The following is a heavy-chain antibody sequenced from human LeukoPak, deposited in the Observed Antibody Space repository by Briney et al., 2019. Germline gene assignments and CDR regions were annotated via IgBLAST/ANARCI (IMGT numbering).Heavy chain of an antibody. CDR1: GFTFTTYA. Sequence: GGSLRLSCAASGFTFTTYAMSWIRQAPGKGLEWMANIKEDGSEKYYVDSVKGRFTISRDNAKNSLYLQMNSLRAEDTAVYYCAAGGNSDYWGQGTLVTVSS. D-gene: IGHD4-23*01. V-gene: IGHV3-7*01. CDR3: AAGGNSDY. CDR2: IKEDGSEK. J-gene: IGHJ4*02.